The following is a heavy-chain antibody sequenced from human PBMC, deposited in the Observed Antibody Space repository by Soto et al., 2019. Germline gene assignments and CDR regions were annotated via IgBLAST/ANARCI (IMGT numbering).Heavy chain of an antibody. D-gene: IGHD3-22*01. Sequence: GGSLRLSCAASGFSFNTYAMSWARQAPGKGLEWVSAISGSGGSTYCADSVKGRFTISRDNSKNTLYLQMNSLRAEDTAVYYCAKGVNYYDSSGYYSYYYNGMDVWGQGTTVTVSS. V-gene: IGHV3-23*01. CDR1: GFSFNTYA. J-gene: IGHJ6*02. CDR3: AKGVNYYDSSGYYSYYYNGMDV. CDR2: ISGSGGST.